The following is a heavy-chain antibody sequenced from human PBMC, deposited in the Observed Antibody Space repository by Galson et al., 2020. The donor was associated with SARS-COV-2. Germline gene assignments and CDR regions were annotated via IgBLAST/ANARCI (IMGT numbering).Heavy chain of an antibody. D-gene: IGHD3-22*01. CDR3: VKGYYYDSSGYYSLAFDI. J-gene: IGHJ3*02. Sequence: GGSLRLSCSASGFTFSSYAMHWVRQAPGKGLEYVSAISSNGGSPYYADSVKGRFTISRDNSKNTLYLQMSSLRAEDTAVYYCVKGYYYDSSGYYSLAFDIWGQGTMVTVSS. V-gene: IGHV3-64D*06. CDR2: ISSNGGSP. CDR1: GFTFSSYA.